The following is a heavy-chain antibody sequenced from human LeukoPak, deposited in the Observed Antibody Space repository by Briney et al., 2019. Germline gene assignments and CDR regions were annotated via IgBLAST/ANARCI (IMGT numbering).Heavy chain of an antibody. CDR1: GFTFDDYA. CDR2: ISWNSGSI. V-gene: IGHV3-9*01. CDR3: AKGLHYDILTGYYRGYGMDV. J-gene: IGHJ6*02. Sequence: PGGSLRLSCAASGFTFDDYAMHWVRQAPGKGLGWVSGISWNSGSIGYADSVKGRFTISRDNAKNSLYLQMNSLRAEDTALYYCAKGLHYDILTGYYRGYGMDVWGQGTTVTVSS. D-gene: IGHD3-9*01.